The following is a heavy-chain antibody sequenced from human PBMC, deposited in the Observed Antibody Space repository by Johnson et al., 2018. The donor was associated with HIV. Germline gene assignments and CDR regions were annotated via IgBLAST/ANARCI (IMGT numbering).Heavy chain of an antibody. CDR3: ARTRLELSSGYPDAFDI. CDR1: GFTFSDYY. D-gene: IGHD3-22*01. V-gene: IGHV3-11*06. J-gene: IGHJ3*02. CDR2: LNCSGGRT. Sequence: QVQLVESGGGLVKPGGSLRLSCAASGFTFSDYYMSWIRQAPGKGLEWVSGLNCSGGRTGSVDSVTGLFTISRDNAKNSLYLQMNSLRAEDTAVYYCARTRLELSSGYPDAFDIWGQGTMVTVSS.